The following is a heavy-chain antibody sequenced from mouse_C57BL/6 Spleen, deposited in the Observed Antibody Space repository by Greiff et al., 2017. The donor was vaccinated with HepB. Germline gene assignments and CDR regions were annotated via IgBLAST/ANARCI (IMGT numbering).Heavy chain of an antibody. V-gene: IGHV1-82*01. CDR2: IYPGDGDT. CDR1: GYAFSSSW. CDR3: APQTAYAMDY. Sequence: VKLMESGPELVKPGASVKISCKASGYAFSSSWMNWVKQRPGKGLEWIGRIYPGDGDTNYNGKFKGKATLTADKSSSTAYMQLSSLTSEDSAVYFCAPQTAYAMDYWGQGTSVTVSS. J-gene: IGHJ4*01. D-gene: IGHD3-2*01.